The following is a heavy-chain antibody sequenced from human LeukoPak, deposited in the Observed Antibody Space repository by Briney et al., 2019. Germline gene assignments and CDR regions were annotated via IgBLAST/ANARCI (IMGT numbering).Heavy chain of an antibody. CDR1: GGSFSGYY. V-gene: IGHV4-34*01. CDR2: INHSGST. CDR3: ARVGYRYYDFWSGYYREGTGAIGY. Sequence: KPSETLSLTCAVYGGSFSGYYWSWIRQPPGKGLEWIGGINHSGSTNYNPSLKSRVTISVDTSKNQFSLKLSSVTAADTAVYYCARVGYRYYDFWSGYYREGTGAIGYWGQGTLVTVSS. J-gene: IGHJ4*02. D-gene: IGHD3-3*01.